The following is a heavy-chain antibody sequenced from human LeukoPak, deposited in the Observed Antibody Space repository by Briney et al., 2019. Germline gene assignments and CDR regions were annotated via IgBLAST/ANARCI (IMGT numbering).Heavy chain of an antibody. Sequence: PGGSLRLSCAASGFTFDDYGMSWVRQAPGKGLEWVSDINWNGGSTGYADSVKGRFTISRDNAKNSLYLQMNSLRAEDTALYHCARGGLVYAHDWTASFRPPFDPWGQGTLVTVSS. J-gene: IGHJ5*02. CDR1: GFTFDDYG. D-gene: IGHD2-8*01. CDR3: ARGGLVYAHDWTASFRPPFDP. V-gene: IGHV3-20*01. CDR2: INWNGGST.